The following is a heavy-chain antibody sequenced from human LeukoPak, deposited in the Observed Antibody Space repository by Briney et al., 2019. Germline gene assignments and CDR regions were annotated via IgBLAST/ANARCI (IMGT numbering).Heavy chain of an antibody. V-gene: IGHV3-23*01. J-gene: IGHJ4*02. CDR3: AKGYSSAWYYFDY. CDR1: GFTFSTYA. CDR2: MSGSGGRT. D-gene: IGHD6-19*01. Sequence: GGSLRLSCAASGFTFSTYAMSWVRQAPGKGLEWVSAMSGSGGRTYYADSVKGRFTISRDNYKNTLYLQMNSLRAEDTAVYYCAKGYSSAWYYFDYWGQGTLVTVSS.